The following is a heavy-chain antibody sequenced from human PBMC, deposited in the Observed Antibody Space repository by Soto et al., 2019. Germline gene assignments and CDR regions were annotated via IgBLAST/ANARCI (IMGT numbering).Heavy chain of an antibody. Sequence: SETLSLTCAVYGGSFSGYYWSWIRQPPGKGLEWIGEINHSGSTNYNPSLKSRVTISVDTSKNQFSLKLSSVTAADTAVYYCAVLYGSGSRWFDPWGQGTLVT. J-gene: IGHJ5*02. D-gene: IGHD3-10*01. V-gene: IGHV4-34*01. CDR1: GGSFSGYY. CDR3: AVLYGSGSRWFDP. CDR2: INHSGST.